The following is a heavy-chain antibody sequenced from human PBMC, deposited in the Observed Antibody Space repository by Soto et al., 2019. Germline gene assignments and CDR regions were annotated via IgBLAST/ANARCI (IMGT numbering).Heavy chain of an antibody. V-gene: IGHV1-3*01. D-gene: IGHD1-1*01. CDR3: ARGKGMEENYYCYGLDI. CDR2: INGGTGQT. CDR1: GYTFTTHA. Sequence: ASVKVSCKASGYTFTTHAIHWVRQAPGQSLEWMGWINGGTGQTKHSQRFQGRVNITRDTSASTAYMELSSLRSEDTAVYYCARGKGMEENYYCYGLDIWGKGSTVKVS. J-gene: IGHJ6*04.